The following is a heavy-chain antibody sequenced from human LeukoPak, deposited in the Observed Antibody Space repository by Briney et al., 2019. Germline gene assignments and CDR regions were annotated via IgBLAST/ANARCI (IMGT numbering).Heavy chain of an antibody. CDR3: TRIYGDDNAFDI. V-gene: IGHV1-2*02. CDR1: EYTFIDYN. J-gene: IGHJ3*02. Sequence: ASVKLCCNPAEYTFIDYNIHMVRQAPGQGHELMGWIKPTSGGTNYAQKFQARVTLTRDTSISTAYMELTRLRSDDTAVYYCTRIYGDDNAFDIWGQGTMVTVSS. CDR2: IKPTSGGT. D-gene: IGHD4-17*01.